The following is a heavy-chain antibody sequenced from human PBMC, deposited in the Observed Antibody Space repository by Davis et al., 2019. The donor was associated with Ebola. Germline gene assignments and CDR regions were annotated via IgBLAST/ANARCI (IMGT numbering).Heavy chain of an antibody. CDR2: IIPIFGTA. J-gene: IGHJ6*03. CDR3: ARGPYSSSSFYYYYYMDV. CDR1: GYTFTGYY. D-gene: IGHD6-6*01. V-gene: IGHV1-69*13. Sequence: SVKVSCKASGYTFTGYYMHWVRQAPGQGLEWMGGIIPIFGTANYAQKFQGRVTITADESTSTAYMELSSLRSEDTAVYYCARGPYSSSSFYYYYYMDVWGKGTTVTVSS.